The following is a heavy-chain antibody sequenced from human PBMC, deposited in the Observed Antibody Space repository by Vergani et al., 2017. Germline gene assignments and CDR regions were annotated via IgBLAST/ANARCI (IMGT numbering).Heavy chain of an antibody. Sequence: QVQLVESGGGVVQPGRSLRLSCAASGFTFSSYAMHWVRPAPGKGVEWVAVISYVGSNKYYADSVKGRFTISRDNSKNTLYLQMNSLRAEDTAVYYCAREKSAAMVXFDYGAREPWSPSPQ. CDR1: GFTFSSYA. J-gene: IGHJ4*02. D-gene: IGHD5-18*01. CDR3: AREKSAAMVXFDY. CDR2: ISYVGSNK. V-gene: IGHV3-30-3*01.